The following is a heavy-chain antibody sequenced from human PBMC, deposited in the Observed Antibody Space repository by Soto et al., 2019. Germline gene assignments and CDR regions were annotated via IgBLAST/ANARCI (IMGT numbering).Heavy chain of an antibody. V-gene: IGHV1-69*13. CDR2: IIPVFGTT. CDR3: ARGGGPYVWFNEF. Sequence: SVKVSCKDSGGLFSSFAISWVRQAPGQGLEWMGGIIPVFGTTNYAQKFQGRVTITADESTNTAYMELSSLRSDDTAMYYCARGGGPYVWFNEFWGQGTQVTVSS. D-gene: IGHD3-16*01. J-gene: IGHJ4*02. CDR1: GGLFSSFA.